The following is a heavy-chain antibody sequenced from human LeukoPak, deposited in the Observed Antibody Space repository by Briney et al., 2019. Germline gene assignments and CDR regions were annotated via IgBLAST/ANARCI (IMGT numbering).Heavy chain of an antibody. V-gene: IGHV1-18*01. CDR2: ISAYNGNT. D-gene: IGHD3-22*01. J-gene: IGHJ6*02. Sequence: ASVKVSCKASGYTFTSYGISWVRQAPGQGLEWMGWISAYNGNTNYAQKLQGRVTMTTDTSTSTAYMELRSLRSDDTAVYHCAREPHYYDSSGYHGMDVWGQGTTVTVSS. CDR1: GYTFTSYG. CDR3: AREPHYYDSSGYHGMDV.